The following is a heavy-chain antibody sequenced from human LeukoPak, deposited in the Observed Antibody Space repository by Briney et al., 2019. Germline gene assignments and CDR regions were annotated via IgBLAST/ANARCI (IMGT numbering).Heavy chain of an antibody. CDR3: ARDRRAGSSSWYRGHWFDP. J-gene: IGHJ5*02. Sequence: GGSLRLSCAASGFTFSDYYVSWIRQAPGKGLEWVSYISSSGSTIYYADSVKGRFTISRDNAKNSLYLQMNSLRAEDTAVYYCARDRRAGSSSWYRGHWFDPWGQGTLVTVSS. D-gene: IGHD6-13*01. CDR1: GFTFSDYY. CDR2: ISSSGSTI. V-gene: IGHV3-11*01.